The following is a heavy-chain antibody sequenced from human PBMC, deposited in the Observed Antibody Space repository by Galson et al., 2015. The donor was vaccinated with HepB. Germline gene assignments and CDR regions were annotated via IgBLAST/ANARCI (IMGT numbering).Heavy chain of an antibody. CDR3: ARDLRGADDAFDI. D-gene: IGHD3-10*01. CDR1: GYTFTGYY. J-gene: IGHJ3*02. V-gene: IGHV1-2*06. Sequence: SVKVSCKASGYTFTGYYMHWVRQAPGQGLEWMGRINPNSGGTNYAQKFQGRVTMTRDTSISTAYMELSRLRSDDTAVYYCARDLRGADDAFDIWGQGTMVTVSS. CDR2: INPNSGGT.